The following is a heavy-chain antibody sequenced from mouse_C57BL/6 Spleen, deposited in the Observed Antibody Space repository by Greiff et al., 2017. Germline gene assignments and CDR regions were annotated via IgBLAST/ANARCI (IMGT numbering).Heavy chain of an antibody. D-gene: IGHD2-2*01. J-gene: IGHJ4*01. CDR2: ISSGSSTI. V-gene: IGHV5-17*01. CDR1: GFTFSDYG. Sequence: EVQLVESGGGLVKPGGSLKLSCAASGFTFSDYGMHWVRQAPEKGLEWVAYISSGSSTIYYADTVKGRFTISRDNTKNTLFLQMTSLRSEDTAMYYCPGGYDRRYAMDYWGQGTSVTVSS. CDR3: PGGYDRRYAMDY.